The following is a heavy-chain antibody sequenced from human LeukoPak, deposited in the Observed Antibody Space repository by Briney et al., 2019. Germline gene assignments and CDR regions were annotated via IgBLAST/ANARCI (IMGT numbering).Heavy chain of an antibody. Sequence: PSETLSLTCTVSGVSISSYYWSWIRQPPGKGLEWIGNFYYSGSTNYSPSLKRRVTISVDKSKNQFSLKLSSVTAADTAVYYCASTKWGITLVRAYYFDYWGQGTLVTVSS. J-gene: IGHJ4*02. V-gene: IGHV4-59*12. D-gene: IGHD3-10*01. CDR2: FYYSGST. CDR1: GVSISSYY. CDR3: ASTKWGITLVRAYYFDY.